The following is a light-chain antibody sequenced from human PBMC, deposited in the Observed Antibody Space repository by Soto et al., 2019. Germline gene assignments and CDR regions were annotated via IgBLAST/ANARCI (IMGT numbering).Light chain of an antibody. CDR2: GAS. CDR1: QSVSSN. V-gene: IGKV3-15*01. Sequence: EIVMTQSPATLSVSPGERATLSCRASQSVSSNVAWYQQIPGQTPRLLIYGASTRATTIPVRFSGSGSGTEFTLTISSLQSEDFAVYCCHQYDDGPYTFGQGTKVEI. CDR3: HQYDDGPYT. J-gene: IGKJ2*01.